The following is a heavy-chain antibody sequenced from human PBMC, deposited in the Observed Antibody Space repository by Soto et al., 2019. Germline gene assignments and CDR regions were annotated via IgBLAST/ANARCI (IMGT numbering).Heavy chain of an antibody. CDR2: VHHSWGS. CDR1: GGSISSYY. V-gene: IGHV4-59*08. J-gene: IGHJ6*02. Sequence: QVQLQESGPGLVKPSETLSLSCTVSGGSISSYYWSWFRQSPGKRMEWIGYVHHSWGSSYNPSLQSRVPISLDTSKSQFSLKVTSVTATDTAVYYCARQGFGPLHGLVDVWGQGTTVIVSS. D-gene: IGHD3-10*01. CDR3: ARQGFGPLHGLVDV.